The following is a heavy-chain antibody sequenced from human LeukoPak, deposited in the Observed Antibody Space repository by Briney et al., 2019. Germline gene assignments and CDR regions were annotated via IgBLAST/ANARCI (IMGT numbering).Heavy chain of an antibody. CDR1: GFTFSSYA. Sequence: GGSLRLSCAASGFTFSSYAMSWVRQAPGKGLEWVSAIRGSGATTYYADSVRGRFTISRDNSKNTLYLQMNSLRVEDTAVYYCAKDLNRGNDWYFDLWGRGTLVTVSS. CDR3: AKDLNRGNDWYFDL. D-gene: IGHD2/OR15-2a*01. V-gene: IGHV3-23*01. J-gene: IGHJ2*01. CDR2: IRGSGATT.